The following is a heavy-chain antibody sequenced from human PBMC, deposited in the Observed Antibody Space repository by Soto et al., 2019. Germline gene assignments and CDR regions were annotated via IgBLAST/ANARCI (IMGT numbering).Heavy chain of an antibody. D-gene: IGHD3-10*01. Sequence: PVGSLRLSCAASVFTFGDHAMSWVRQAPGKGLEGVSVISGSGGITYYEDSVKGRFTISRDNAKNTLYLQMNSLRAEDTAVYYCAKGLLIMVRKVIIPPQYYSGMDVWGQGTTVTVS. CDR1: VFTFGDHA. CDR2: ISGSGGIT. CDR3: AKGLLIMVRKVIIPPQYYSGMDV. V-gene: IGHV3-23*01. J-gene: IGHJ6*02.